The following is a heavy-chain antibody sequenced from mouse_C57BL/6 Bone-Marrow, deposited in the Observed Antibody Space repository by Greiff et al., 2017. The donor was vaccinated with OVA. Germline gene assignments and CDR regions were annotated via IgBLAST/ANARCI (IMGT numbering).Heavy chain of an antibody. J-gene: IGHJ3*01. Sequence: EVQLQQSGAELVRPGASVKLSCTASGFNIKDDYMHWVKQRPEQGLEWIGWIDPENGDTEYASKFQGKATITADKSSTTAYLQLSSLTSEDTAVYYCTTGDFPLAYSGQGTLVTVSA. CDR3: TTGDFPLAY. CDR2: IDPENGDT. CDR1: GFNIKDDY. V-gene: IGHV14-4*01.